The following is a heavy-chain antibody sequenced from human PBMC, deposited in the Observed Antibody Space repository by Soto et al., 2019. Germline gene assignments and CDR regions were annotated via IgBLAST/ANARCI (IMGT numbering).Heavy chain of an antibody. CDR2: IVSGGRT. Sequence: EVQVVESGGDLIQPGGSLRLSCAASGFKVGSSYVTWVRQAPGKGLEWVSVIVSGGRTHYADSVTGRFTVSRDVSNNTVYLDRSSLRAEDTAVYFCATDSPNVGIGYFDSWGLGTLVTVSS. CDR3: ATDSPNVGIGYFDS. J-gene: IGHJ4*02. V-gene: IGHV3-53*01. CDR1: GFKVGSSY. D-gene: IGHD1-26*01.